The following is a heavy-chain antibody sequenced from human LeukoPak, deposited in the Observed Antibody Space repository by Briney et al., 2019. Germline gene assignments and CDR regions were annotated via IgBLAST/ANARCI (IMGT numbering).Heavy chain of an antibody. J-gene: IGHJ4*02. CDR2: INPSGGST. V-gene: IGHV1-46*01. Sequence: ASVKVSYKASGYTFTSYYMHWVRQAPGQRLEWMGIINPSGGSTSYAQKFQGRVTMTRDMSTSTVYMELSSLRSEDTAVYYCAREGSRYNWNDGLFDYWGQGTLVTVSA. CDR3: AREGSRYNWNDGLFDY. CDR1: GYTFTSYY. D-gene: IGHD1-1*01.